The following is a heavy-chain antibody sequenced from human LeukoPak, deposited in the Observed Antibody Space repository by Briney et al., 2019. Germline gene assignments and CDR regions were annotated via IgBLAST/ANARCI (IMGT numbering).Heavy chain of an antibody. CDR2: VYTSGTT. V-gene: IGHV4-4*07. J-gene: IGHJ4*02. CDR3: ARGRGGGTYYDY. D-gene: IGHD1-26*01. CDR1: DGSIINYY. Sequence: SETLSLTCSVSDGSIINYYWSWIRQSAGKGLEWVGRVYTSGTTNYNPSLKSRLTTSVDTSKNQFSLILTSVTAADTAVYYCARGRGGGTYYDYWGQGTLVTVSS.